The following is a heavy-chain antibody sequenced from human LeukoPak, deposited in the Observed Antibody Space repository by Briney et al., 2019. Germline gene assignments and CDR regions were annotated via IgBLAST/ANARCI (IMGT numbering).Heavy chain of an antibody. D-gene: IGHD1-26*01. J-gene: IGHJ4*02. CDR1: GFTFSSYG. Sequence: GRSLRLSCAASGFTFSSYGMSWVRQAPGKGLEWVSAISGSGGSTYYADSVKGRFTISRNNSKNTLYLQMNSLRAEDTAVYYCAKDLRLGGSYTFDYWGQGTLVTVSS. CDR2: ISGSGGST. CDR3: AKDLRLGGSYTFDY. V-gene: IGHV3-23*01.